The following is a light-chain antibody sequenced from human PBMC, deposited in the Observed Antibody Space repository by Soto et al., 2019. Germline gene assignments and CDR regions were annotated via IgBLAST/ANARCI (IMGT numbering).Light chain of an antibody. CDR1: QSVRRN. Sequence: LVMTPSPATLSVSPGELATLSCSPSQSVRRNLAWYQQRPGQPPRLLIHGASTRATDIPDRFSGSGSGTDFTLTISSLQPEDFATYYCQQHGQWPITFGQGTRLEIK. V-gene: IGKV3D-15*01. CDR2: GAS. CDR3: QQHGQWPIT. J-gene: IGKJ5*01.